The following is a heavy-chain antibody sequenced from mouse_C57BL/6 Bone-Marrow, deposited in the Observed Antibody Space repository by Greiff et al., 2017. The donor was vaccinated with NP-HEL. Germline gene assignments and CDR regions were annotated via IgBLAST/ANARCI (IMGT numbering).Heavy chain of an antibody. CDR3: ARYYVRGYFDV. Sequence: VQLQQSGAELVRPGTSVKVSCKASGYAFTNYLIEWVKQRPGQGLEWIGVINPGSGGTNYNEKFKGKATLTADKSSSTAYMQLSSLTSEDSAVYFCARYYVRGYFDVWGTGTTVTVSS. J-gene: IGHJ1*03. V-gene: IGHV1-54*01. D-gene: IGHD1-1*02. CDR2: INPGSGGT. CDR1: GYAFTNYL.